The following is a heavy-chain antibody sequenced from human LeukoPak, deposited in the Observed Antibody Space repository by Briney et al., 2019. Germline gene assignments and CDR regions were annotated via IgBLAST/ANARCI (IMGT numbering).Heavy chain of an antibody. CDR1: GFTFDDYA. V-gene: IGHV3-9*01. J-gene: IGHJ2*01. Sequence: GGSLRLSCAASGFTFDDYAMHWVRQAPGKGLEWVSGISWNSGSIGYADSVKGRFTISRDNAKNSLYLQMNSLRAEDTAVYYCARDSGWYGIALWGRGTLVTVSS. CDR3: ARDSGWYGIAL. D-gene: IGHD6-19*01. CDR2: ISWNSGSI.